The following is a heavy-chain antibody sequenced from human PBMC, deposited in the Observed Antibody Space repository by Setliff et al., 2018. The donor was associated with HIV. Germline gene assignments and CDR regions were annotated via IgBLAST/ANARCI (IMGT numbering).Heavy chain of an antibody. CDR2: VPYSGST. Sequence: PSETLSLTCSVSGASISSSSYYWGWVRQPPGKGLEWIGSVPYSGSTYYSPSLKSRVTIAVDTSKNQFSLNLKSMTAADTAVYYCASCHVAIGYDFNYWGQGVLVTVSS. D-gene: IGHD5-18*01. J-gene: IGHJ4*02. V-gene: IGHV4-39*01. CDR1: GASISSSSYY. CDR3: ASCHVAIGYDFNY.